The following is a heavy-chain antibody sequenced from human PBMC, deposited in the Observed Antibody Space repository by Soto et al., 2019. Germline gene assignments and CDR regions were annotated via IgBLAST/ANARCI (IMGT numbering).Heavy chain of an antibody. V-gene: IGHV3-33*01. CDR3: ARGGLYDSRPYYTDY. Sequence: QVQLVESGGGVVQPGRSLRLSFAASGFTFSTYGMHWVRQAPGKGLEGVAVIWYDGSNKYYADSVKGRFTISRDNSKNTLSLQMNSLRADDTAVYYCARGGLYDSRPYYTDYWGQGTLVTVSS. CDR1: GFTFSTYG. CDR2: IWYDGSNK. J-gene: IGHJ4*02. D-gene: IGHD3-22*01.